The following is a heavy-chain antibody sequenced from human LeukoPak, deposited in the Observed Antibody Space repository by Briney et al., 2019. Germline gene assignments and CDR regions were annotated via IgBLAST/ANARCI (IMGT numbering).Heavy chain of an antibody. CDR3: AKGDDYGANTRLPKFNWFDP. V-gene: IGHV3-30*02. Sequence: PGGSLRLSCAASGFTFSSYAMHWVRQAPGKGLGWVAFIRYDGNNKNYAESAKGRFTISRDNSKDTLYLQMNSLRAEDTAVYYCAKGDDYGANTRLPKFNWFDPWGQGTLVTVSS. CDR2: IRYDGNNK. J-gene: IGHJ5*02. CDR1: GFTFSSYA. D-gene: IGHD4-23*01.